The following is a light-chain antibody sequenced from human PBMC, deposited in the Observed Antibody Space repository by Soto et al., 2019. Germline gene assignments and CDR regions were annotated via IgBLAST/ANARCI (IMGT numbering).Light chain of an antibody. CDR2: EVS. CDR3: SSYTSSSTLYV. V-gene: IGLV2-14*01. CDR1: SSDVGGYNY. J-gene: IGLJ1*01. Sequence: QYVLTQPASVSGSPGQSITISCTGTSSDVGGYNYVSWYQQHPGKAPKLMIYEVSNRPSGVSNRFFGSKSGNPASLTISGLPAEDEAAYYCSSYTSSSTLYVFGTGTKLTVL.